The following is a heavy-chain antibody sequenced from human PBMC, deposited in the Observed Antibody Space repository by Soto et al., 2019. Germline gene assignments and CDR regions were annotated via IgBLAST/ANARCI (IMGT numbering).Heavy chain of an antibody. CDR3: ASSGPTGTYYYYGMDV. V-gene: IGHV4-30-4*08. D-gene: IGHD2-8*02. J-gene: IGHJ6*02. CDR1: GGSVSSGSYY. CDR2: IYYSGST. Sequence: SETLSLTCTVSGGSVSSGSYYWSWIRQPPGKGLEWIGYIYYSGSTYYNPSLKSRVTISVDTSKNQFSLKLSSVTAADTAVYYCASSGPTGTYYYYGMDVWGQGTTVTVSS.